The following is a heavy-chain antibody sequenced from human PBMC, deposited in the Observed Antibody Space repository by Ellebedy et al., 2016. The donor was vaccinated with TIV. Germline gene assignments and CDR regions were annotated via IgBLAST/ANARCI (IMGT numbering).Heavy chain of an antibody. Sequence: ASVKVSCKASGYMFTDYSVHWVRQAPGQGLEWMGWINPKSGGTNYAQKFRGWVTMDRETSINTAYMEVSRLKSDDTAVYYCARLRAYSYGSRVDYYGLDVWGQGTTVTVSS. V-gene: IGHV1-2*04. CDR2: INPKSGGT. CDR1: GYMFTDYS. CDR3: ARLRAYSYGSRVDYYGLDV. D-gene: IGHD5-12*01. J-gene: IGHJ6*02.